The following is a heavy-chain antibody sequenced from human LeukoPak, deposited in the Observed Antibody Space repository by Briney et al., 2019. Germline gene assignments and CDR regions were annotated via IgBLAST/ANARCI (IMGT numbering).Heavy chain of an antibody. CDR3: ARDPAGASAYYYYYGMDV. D-gene: IGHD1-26*01. V-gene: IGHV1-3*01. Sequence: GASVKVSCKASGYTFTGYYMHWVRQAPGQRLEWMGWINAGNGNTKYSQKFQGRVTITRDTSASTAYMELSSLRSEDTTVYYCARDPAGASAYYYYYGMDVWGQGTTVTVSS. CDR2: INAGNGNT. CDR1: GYTFTGYY. J-gene: IGHJ6*02.